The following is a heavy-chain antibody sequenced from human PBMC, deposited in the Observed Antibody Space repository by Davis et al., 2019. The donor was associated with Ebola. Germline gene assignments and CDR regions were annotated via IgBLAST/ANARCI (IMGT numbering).Heavy chain of an antibody. CDR2: INAGNGNT. Sequence: AASVKVSCKASGYTFTSYAMHWVRQAPGQRLEWMGWINAGNGNTKYSQKFQGRVTITRDTSASTAYMELSSLRSEDTAVYYCARVQRVYSGYDQIYYYYGMDVWGQGTTVTVSS. D-gene: IGHD5-12*01. CDR3: ARVQRVYSGYDQIYYYYGMDV. V-gene: IGHV1-3*01. J-gene: IGHJ6*02. CDR1: GYTFTSYA.